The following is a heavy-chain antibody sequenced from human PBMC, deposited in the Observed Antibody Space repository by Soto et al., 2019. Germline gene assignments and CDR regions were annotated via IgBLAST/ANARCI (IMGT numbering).Heavy chain of an antibody. V-gene: IGHV3-30*18. CDR1: GFTFSSYG. J-gene: IGHJ3*02. CDR3: AKAGSGSGSYLYSFDI. D-gene: IGHD3-10*01. Sequence: PGGSLRLSCAASGFTFSSYGMHWVRQAPGKGLEWVAVISYDGSNKYYADSVKGRFTISRDNSKNTLYLQMNSLRAEDTAVYYCAKAGSGSGSYLYSFDIWGQGTMVTVSS. CDR2: ISYDGSNK.